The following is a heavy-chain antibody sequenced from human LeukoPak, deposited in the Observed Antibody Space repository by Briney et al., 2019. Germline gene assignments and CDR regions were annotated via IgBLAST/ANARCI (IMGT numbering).Heavy chain of an antibody. CDR3: ARLVTGTTVINSGWFDP. V-gene: IGHV3-66*04. CDR1: GFTFTNAW. Sequence: GGSLRLSCAASGFTFTNAWMSWVRQAPGKGLEWASVIYSGGNTYYADSVKGRFSISRDNSKNTVYLQMNSLRVEDTAVYYCARLVTGTTVINSGWFDPWGQGTLVTVSS. CDR2: IYSGGNT. J-gene: IGHJ5*02. D-gene: IGHD4-23*01.